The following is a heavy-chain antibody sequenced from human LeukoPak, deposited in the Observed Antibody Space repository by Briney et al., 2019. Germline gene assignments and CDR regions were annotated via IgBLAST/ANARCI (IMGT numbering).Heavy chain of an antibody. J-gene: IGHJ4*02. D-gene: IGHD1-1*01. V-gene: IGHV3-30*02. CDR2: IRYDGNNI. CDR3: AKPTGTYFDY. Sequence: GGSLRLSCAASGFTFSSYGMHWVRQAPGKGLEWVTCIRYDGNNIYYADSVKGRFTISRDNSKNTLYLQMSSLRAEDTAVYYCAKPTGTYFDYWGQGALVTVSS. CDR1: GFTFSSYG.